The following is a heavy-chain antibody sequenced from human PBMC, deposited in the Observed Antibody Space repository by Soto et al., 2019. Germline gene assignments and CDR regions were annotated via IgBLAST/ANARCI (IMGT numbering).Heavy chain of an antibody. CDR3: ARASSSSSAADY. V-gene: IGHV4-31*03. CDR1: GESISSGGYY. Sequence: QVQLQESGPGLVKPSQTLSLTCSVSGESISSGGYYWSWIRHLPGKGLEWIGYIYDTESASYNPSLKSRVSISMDTSENHFAMRLTSVTAADSAVYYCARASSSSSAADYWGQGLQITVSS. CDR2: IYDTESA. D-gene: IGHD6-6*01. J-gene: IGHJ4*02.